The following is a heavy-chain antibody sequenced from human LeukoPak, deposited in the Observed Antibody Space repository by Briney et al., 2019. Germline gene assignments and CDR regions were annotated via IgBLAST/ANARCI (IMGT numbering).Heavy chain of an antibody. CDR3: ARHGDSSFKD. J-gene: IGHJ4*02. CDR2: IYTSGTT. V-gene: IGHV4-4*09. CDR1: GGSISNYY. D-gene: IGHD2-21*02. Sequence: PSETLSLTCTVSGGSISNYYWSWIRQPPGKGLEWIGYIYTSGTTNYNPSLKSRLTISADTSKNQFSLRLSSVTAADTAVYYCARHGDSSFKDWGQGTLVTVSS.